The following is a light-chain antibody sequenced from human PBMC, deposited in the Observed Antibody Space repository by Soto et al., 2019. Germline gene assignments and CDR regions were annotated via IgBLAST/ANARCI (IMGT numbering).Light chain of an antibody. CDR1: SSDVGTYNL. CDR2: EGN. Sequence: QSVLTQPASVSGSPGQSITISGTGTSSDVGTYNLVSWYQQHPGNAPKLMIYEGNKRPSGVSNRFSGSKSGNTASLTISGLQAEDEGDYYCSSYVGSGTYVVFGGWTKLTVL. J-gene: IGLJ2*01. V-gene: IGLV2-23*01. CDR3: SSYVGSGTYVV.